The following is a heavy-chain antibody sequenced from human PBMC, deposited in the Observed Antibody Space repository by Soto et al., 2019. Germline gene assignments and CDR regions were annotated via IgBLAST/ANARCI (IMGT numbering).Heavy chain of an antibody. J-gene: IGHJ4*02. D-gene: IGHD2-21*02. Sequence: QVQLQESGPGLVKPSQSLSLTCTVSGGSITSDDYYWSWIRQPPGRGLEWIGYIFYSGSTHYNPSLKSRFIISLDTSKKQVSLKLSSVTAADTAVYYCASANCGGDCSYRHDRYYFESWGQGTLVTVPS. CDR3: ASANCGGDCSYRHDRYYFES. CDR2: IFYSGST. V-gene: IGHV4-30-4*01. CDR1: GGSITSDDYY.